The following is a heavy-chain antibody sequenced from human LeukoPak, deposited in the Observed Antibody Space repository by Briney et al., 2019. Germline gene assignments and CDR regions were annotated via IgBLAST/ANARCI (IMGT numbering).Heavy chain of an antibody. CDR1: GGSISSYY. CDR2: IYYSGST. Sequence: SETLSLTCTVSGGSISSYYWSWIRQPPGKGLEWIGYIYYSGSTNYNPSLKSRVTISVDTSKNQFSLKLSSVTAADTAVYYCARDGALYGDYVGYWGQGTLVTVSS. CDR3: ARDGALYGDYVGY. J-gene: IGHJ4*02. V-gene: IGHV4-59*12. D-gene: IGHD4-17*01.